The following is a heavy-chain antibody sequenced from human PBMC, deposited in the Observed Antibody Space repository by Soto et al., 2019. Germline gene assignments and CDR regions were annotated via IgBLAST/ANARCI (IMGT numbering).Heavy chain of an antibody. Sequence: QPGGSLRLSCKASGFTFRSYAMSWFRQAPGKGLEWVANIKQDGSEKYYVDSVKGRFTISRDNAKNSLYLQMNSLRAEDTAVYYCARVKLGMGAARLGYYFDYWGQGTLVTVSS. V-gene: IGHV3-7*01. CDR3: ARVKLGMGAARLGYYFDY. D-gene: IGHD6-6*01. CDR2: IKQDGSEK. CDR1: GFTFRSYA. J-gene: IGHJ4*02.